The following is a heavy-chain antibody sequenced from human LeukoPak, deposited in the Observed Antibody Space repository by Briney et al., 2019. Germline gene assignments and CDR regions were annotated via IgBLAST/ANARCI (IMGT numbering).Heavy chain of an antibody. CDR2: IYYDGST. CDR1: GFTVSSNY. Sequence: GGSLRLSCAASGFTVSSNYMTWVRQAPGKGLEWVSVIYYDGSTYYADSVEGRFTISRDNSKNTLYLQMNSLRAEDTAVYYCTRTYYGSGSYYDAFDIWGQGTMVTVSS. D-gene: IGHD3-10*01. J-gene: IGHJ3*02. CDR3: TRTYYGSGSYYDAFDI. V-gene: IGHV3-66*01.